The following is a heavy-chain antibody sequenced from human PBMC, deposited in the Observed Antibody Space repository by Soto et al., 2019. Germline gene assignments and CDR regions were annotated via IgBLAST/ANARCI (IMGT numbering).Heavy chain of an antibody. V-gene: IGHV1-3*01. J-gene: IGHJ5*02. D-gene: IGHD3-9*01. CDR2: INAGNGNT. CDR1: GYTFTSYA. CDR3: AREVPDILTGYYSWLDP. Sequence: ASVKVSCKASGYTFTSYAMHWVRQAPGQRLEWMGWINAGNGNTNYAQKLQGRVTMTTDTSTSTAYMELRSLRSDDTAVYYCAREVPDILTGYYSWLDPWGQGTLVTVYS.